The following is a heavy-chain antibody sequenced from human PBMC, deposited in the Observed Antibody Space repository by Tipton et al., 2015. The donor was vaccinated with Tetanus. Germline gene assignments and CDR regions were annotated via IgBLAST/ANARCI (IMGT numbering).Heavy chain of an antibody. Sequence: SLRLSCAVSGGSIRSSNWWSWVRQTPGKGLEWIGEIYHSGTTNYNPSLKSRVTMSVDNSKNQFSLKLNSVTAADTAVYYCARDQGGGRVVRLNWLDPWGQGTLVTVSS. CDR3: ARDQGGGRVVRLNWLDP. D-gene: IGHD6-6*01. CDR1: GGSIRSSNW. CDR2: IYHSGTT. J-gene: IGHJ5*02. V-gene: IGHV4-4*02.